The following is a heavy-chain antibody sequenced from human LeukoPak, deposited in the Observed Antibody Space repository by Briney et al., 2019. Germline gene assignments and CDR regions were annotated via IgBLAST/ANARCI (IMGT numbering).Heavy chain of an antibody. Sequence: GRSLRLSCAASGFTFDDYAMHWVRQAPGKGLEWVSGISWSSGSIGYADSVKGRFTISRDNANNSLYLQMNSLRAEDTALYYCAKDYRGWYFSFGMDVWGQGTTVTVSS. D-gene: IGHD6-19*01. J-gene: IGHJ6*02. V-gene: IGHV3-9*01. CDR1: GFTFDDYA. CDR2: ISWSSGSI. CDR3: AKDYRGWYFSFGMDV.